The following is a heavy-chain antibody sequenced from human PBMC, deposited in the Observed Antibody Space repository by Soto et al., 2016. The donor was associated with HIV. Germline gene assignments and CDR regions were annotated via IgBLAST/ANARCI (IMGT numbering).Heavy chain of an antibody. Sequence: EVQLVESGGGLVQPGGSLRLSCAASGFTFSNFWMHWVRQAPGKGLVWVSRVNNDGSSTAYVDSVKGRFTISRDNAKNTLYLQMNSLRAEDTGVYYCARDLSDWGQGTLVTVSS. CDR1: GFTFSNFW. D-gene: IGHD3-3*02. CDR3: ARDLSD. CDR2: VNNDGSST. V-gene: IGHV3-74*01. J-gene: IGHJ4*02.